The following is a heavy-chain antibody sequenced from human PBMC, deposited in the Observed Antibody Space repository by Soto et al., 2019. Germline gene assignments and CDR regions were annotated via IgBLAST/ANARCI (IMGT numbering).Heavy chain of an antibody. CDR2: ISAYNGDT. V-gene: IGHV1-18*01. CDR3: ASVRQLVGYFYCYMDV. CDR1: GYTFTNYG. J-gene: IGHJ6*03. D-gene: IGHD6-6*01. Sequence: QVQLLQSGAEVKKPGASVKVSCKASGYTFTNYGITWVRQAPGQGLEWMGWISAYNGDTHYTQRLQGRVTMTTDTSTSTAYMELRGLRSDDTAVYYCASVRQLVGYFYCYMDVWGKGTTVTVSS.